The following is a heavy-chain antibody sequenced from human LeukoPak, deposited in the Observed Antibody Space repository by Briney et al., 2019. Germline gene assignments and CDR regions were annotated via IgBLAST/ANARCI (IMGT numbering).Heavy chain of an antibody. V-gene: IGHV4-59*12. CDR2: IYHSGST. Sequence: SETLSLTCTVSGVSIFSFYWNWIRQPPGKGLEWIGYIYHSGSTYYNPSLKSRVTISVDRSKNQFSLKLSSVTAADTAVYYCARGETSIWYNWFDPWGQGTLVTVSS. D-gene: IGHD2-8*02. CDR3: ARGETSIWYNWFDP. J-gene: IGHJ5*02. CDR1: GVSIFSFY.